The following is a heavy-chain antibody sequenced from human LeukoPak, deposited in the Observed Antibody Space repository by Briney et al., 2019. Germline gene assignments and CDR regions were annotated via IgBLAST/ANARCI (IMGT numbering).Heavy chain of an antibody. Sequence: GGSLRLSCAASGFTFSSYSMNWVRQAPGKGLEWVSSISTSSSYISYADSVKGRFTISRDNAKNSLFLQMNSLRAEDTAVYYCARPVGTYYYYGMDVWGQGTTVTVAS. J-gene: IGHJ6*02. CDR3: ARPVGTYYYYGMDV. V-gene: IGHV3-21*01. CDR2: ISTSSSYI. D-gene: IGHD6-13*01. CDR1: GFTFSSYS.